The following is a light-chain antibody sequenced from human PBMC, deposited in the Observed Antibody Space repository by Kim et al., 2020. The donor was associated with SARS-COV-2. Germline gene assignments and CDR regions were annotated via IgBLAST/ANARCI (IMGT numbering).Light chain of an antibody. CDR1: RLRSFY. J-gene: IGLJ2*01. CDR2: GNN. V-gene: IGLV3-19*01. CDR3: SSRDNSGNHLI. Sequence: ALVQIVKITCPGDRLRSFYATWYQQNPSQAPVFVIYGNNNRPSGIPDRFSGSRSGNTAYLPITGAQAEDESAYYCSSRDNSGNHLIFGGGTQLTVL.